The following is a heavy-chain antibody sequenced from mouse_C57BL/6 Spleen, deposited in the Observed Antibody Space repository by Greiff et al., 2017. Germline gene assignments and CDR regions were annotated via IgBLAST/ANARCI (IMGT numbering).Heavy chain of an antibody. CDR1: GFSLTSYG. J-gene: IGHJ1*03. Sequence: VQLQQSGPGLVQPSQSLSITCTVSGFSLTSYGVHWVRQSPGKGLEWLGVIWSGGSTDYNAAFISRLSISKDNSKSQVFFKMNSLQADDTAIYYCARRSDYDYDGVPHWYFDVWGTGTTVTVSS. V-gene: IGHV2-2*01. CDR3: ARRSDYDYDGVPHWYFDV. CDR2: IWSGGST. D-gene: IGHD2-4*01.